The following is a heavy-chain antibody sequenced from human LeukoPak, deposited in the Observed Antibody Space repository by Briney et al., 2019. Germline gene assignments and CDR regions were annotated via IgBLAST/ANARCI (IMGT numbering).Heavy chain of an antibody. Sequence: SETLSLTCTVSGGSISSSSYYWGWIRQPPGKGLEWIGSIYYSGSTNYNPSLKSRVTISVDTSKNQFSLKLSSVTAADTAVYYCARAARYSSGWYRGTTGNYYYYYMDVWGKGTTVTISS. V-gene: IGHV4-39*07. D-gene: IGHD6-19*01. J-gene: IGHJ6*03. CDR3: ARAARYSSGWYRGTTGNYYYYYMDV. CDR2: IYYSGST. CDR1: GGSISSSSYY.